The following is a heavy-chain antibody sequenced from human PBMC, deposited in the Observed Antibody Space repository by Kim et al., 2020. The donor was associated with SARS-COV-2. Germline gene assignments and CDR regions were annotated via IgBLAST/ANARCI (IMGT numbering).Heavy chain of an antibody. Sequence: SETLSLTCTVSGGSISSSSYYWGWIRQPPGKGLEWIGSIYYSGSTYYNPSLKSRVTISVDTSKNQFSLKLSSVTAADTAVYYCARHLLIFTMIVVASNWFDPWGQGTLVTVSS. CDR2: IYYSGST. J-gene: IGHJ5*02. V-gene: IGHV4-39*01. D-gene: IGHD3-22*01. CDR1: GGSISSSSYY. CDR3: ARHLLIFTMIVVASNWFDP.